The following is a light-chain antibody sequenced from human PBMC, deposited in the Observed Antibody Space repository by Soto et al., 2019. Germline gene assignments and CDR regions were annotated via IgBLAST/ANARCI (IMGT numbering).Light chain of an antibody. Sequence: EIVLTQSPGTLSVSTGQGATLSCRASHSVDSNLAWYQQKPGQAPRLLIFGASTRPTGIPDRVSGSGSGTEVTLTISRLQSEEVAVYDGQQYDKWPLTFGGGTKVDIK. J-gene: IGKJ4*01. CDR2: GAS. CDR3: QQYDKWPLT. CDR1: HSVDSN. V-gene: IGKV3D-15*01.